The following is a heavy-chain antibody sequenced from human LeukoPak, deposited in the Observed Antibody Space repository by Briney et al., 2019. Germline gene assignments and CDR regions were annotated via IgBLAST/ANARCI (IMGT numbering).Heavy chain of an antibody. J-gene: IGHJ4*02. V-gene: IGHV3-23*01. CDR3: ARDEVGGPLKY. CDR2: ISGSGDNT. D-gene: IGHD1-26*01. Sequence: GGSLRLSCAASGFTFSSYGMSWVRQAPGRGLEWVSTISGSGDNTYYADSVKGRFTISRDNSKNTLYLQMNSLRAEDTAVYYCARDEVGGPLKYWGQGILVTVSS. CDR1: GFTFSSYG.